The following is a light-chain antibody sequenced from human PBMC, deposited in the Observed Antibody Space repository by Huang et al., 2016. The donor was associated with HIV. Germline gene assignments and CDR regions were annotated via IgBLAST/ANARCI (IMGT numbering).Light chain of an antibody. CDR2: AAS. V-gene: IGKV1-39*01. Sequence: DIQITQSPSSLSASVGDRVIITCRTSQNINRYLNWYQQKPGRAPKLLISAASNLQSGFPSSFSGSGSGTDFTLSISSLQPEDSATYFCQQSVRTPRTFGQGTKLQI. CDR1: QNINRY. CDR3: QQSVRTPRT. J-gene: IGKJ2*01.